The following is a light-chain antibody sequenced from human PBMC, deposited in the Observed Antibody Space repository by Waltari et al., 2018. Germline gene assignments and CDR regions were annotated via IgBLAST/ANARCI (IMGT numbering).Light chain of an antibody. CDR1: NSNIGSNT. Sequence: QSVLTQPPSASGTPGQRVTLSCSGSNSNIGSNTVNWYQQLPGTAPRLLIYSNDRRPSGLPDRFSGSKSGTSASLAISGLQSEDEADYYCSTWDDRLTAVLFGGGTKVTVL. J-gene: IGLJ3*02. CDR3: STWDDRLTAVL. CDR2: SND. V-gene: IGLV1-44*01.